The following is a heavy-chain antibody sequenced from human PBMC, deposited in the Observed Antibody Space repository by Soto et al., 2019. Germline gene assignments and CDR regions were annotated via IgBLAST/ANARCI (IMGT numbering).Heavy chain of an antibody. Sequence: SQTLSLTCAISADSVSSDITSWNWIRQSPSRGLEWLGRTYYRSKWFHDYAVSVKSRITINPDTSKNQLSLELNSMTPEDTAVYYCARGNALDVWGQGTVVTVSS. D-gene: IGHD3-10*01. CDR2: TYYRSKWFH. CDR1: ADSVSSDITS. CDR3: ARGNALDV. J-gene: IGHJ3*01. V-gene: IGHV6-1*01.